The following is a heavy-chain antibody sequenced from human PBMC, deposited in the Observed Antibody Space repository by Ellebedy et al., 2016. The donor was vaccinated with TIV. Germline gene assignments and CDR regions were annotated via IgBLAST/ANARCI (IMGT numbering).Heavy chain of an antibody. V-gene: IGHV4-59*08. D-gene: IGHD1-26*01. J-gene: IGHJ4*02. CDR2: IFYSETT. CDR3: ARGGIGVGADS. CDR1: GGSFSNYY. Sequence: SETLSLTCIVSGGSFSNYYWNWIRQPPGKGLEWIGHIFYSETTNYNPSLKSRVTISSDTSTNQFSLKRTSVTAADTAVYYCARGGIGVGADSWGQGTLVTVSS.